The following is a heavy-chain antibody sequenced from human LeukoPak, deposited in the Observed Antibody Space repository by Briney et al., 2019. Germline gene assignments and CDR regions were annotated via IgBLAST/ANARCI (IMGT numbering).Heavy chain of an antibody. Sequence: GESLKISCKGSGYSFTSYWIGWVRQMPGKGLEWMGIIYPGDSDTRYSPSFQGQVTISADKSISTAYLQWSSLKASDTAMYYCARLKPPLLGSDHCSGGSCLLGNWFDPWGQGTLVTVSS. D-gene: IGHD2-15*01. CDR3: ARLKPPLLGSDHCSGGSCLLGNWFDP. CDR1: GYSFTSYW. CDR2: IYPGDSDT. J-gene: IGHJ5*02. V-gene: IGHV5-51*01.